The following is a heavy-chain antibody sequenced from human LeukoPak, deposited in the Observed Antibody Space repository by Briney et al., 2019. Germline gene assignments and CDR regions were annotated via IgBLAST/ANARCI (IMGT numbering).Heavy chain of an antibody. CDR3: AKGADYYYYMDV. Sequence: GGSLRLSCAASGFTFDDYAMHWVRQAPGKGLEWVSGISWNSGSIGYADSVKGRFTISRDNAKNSLYLQMNSLRAEDTAVYYCAKGADYYYYMDVWGKGTTVTVSS. CDR1: GFTFDDYA. J-gene: IGHJ6*03. V-gene: IGHV3-9*01. CDR2: ISWNSGSI. D-gene: IGHD6-13*01.